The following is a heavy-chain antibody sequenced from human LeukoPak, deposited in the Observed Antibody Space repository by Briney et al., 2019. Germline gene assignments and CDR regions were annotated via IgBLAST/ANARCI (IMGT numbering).Heavy chain of an antibody. Sequence: KPSETLSLTCTVSGGSISSYYWSWIRQPPGKGLEWIGYIYYSGSTNYNPSLKSRVTISVDTSKNQFSLKLSSVTAADTAVYYCARHLGADYGDYFYYGMDVWGQGTTVTVSS. V-gene: IGHV4-59*08. D-gene: IGHD4-17*01. CDR1: GGSISSYY. CDR2: IYYSGST. J-gene: IGHJ6*02. CDR3: ARHLGADYGDYFYYGMDV.